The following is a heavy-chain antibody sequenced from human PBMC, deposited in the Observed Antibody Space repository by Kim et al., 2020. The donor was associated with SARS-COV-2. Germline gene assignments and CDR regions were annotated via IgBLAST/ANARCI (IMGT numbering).Heavy chain of an antibody. CDR2: INAANGNT. J-gene: IGHJ5*02. D-gene: IGHD2-2*03. CDR3: ARGYGFCSATSCQTADS. Sequence: ASVKVSCKASGYTFSTFAMHWVRQAPGQRLEWIGWINAANGNTKYSQKFQGRVTITRDTSASTAYMDLSSLRVEDTAVYFCARGYGFCSATSCQTADSWGQGTLVTVSS. CDR1: GYTFSTFA. V-gene: IGHV1-3*01.